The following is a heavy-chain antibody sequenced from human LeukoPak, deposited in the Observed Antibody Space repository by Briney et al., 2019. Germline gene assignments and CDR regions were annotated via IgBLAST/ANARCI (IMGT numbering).Heavy chain of an antibody. CDR2: FHYSGST. CDR1: GGSISSSSYY. J-gene: IGHJ4*02. Sequence: PSETLSLTCTVSGGSISSSSYYWGWIRQPPGKGLEWIGGFHYSGSTYYNPSLKSRVIISADTSKNQFSLKLSSVTAADTAVYYCVRRFDYWGQGTLVTVS. V-gene: IGHV4-39*01. CDR3: VRRFDY.